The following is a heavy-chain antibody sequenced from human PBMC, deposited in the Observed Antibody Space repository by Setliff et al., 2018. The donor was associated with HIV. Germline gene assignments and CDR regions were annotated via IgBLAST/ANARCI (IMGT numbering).Heavy chain of an antibody. D-gene: IGHD5-12*01. Sequence: PSETLSLTCSVSGVSVSTTSYYWAWIRQPPGKGLEWIGSISYSEGTFDNASLKSRVTMSVDTSKNQFSLKLRSVTAADTAVYYCARASPGRVATFFDYWGQGTLVTVSS. CDR2: ISYSEGT. V-gene: IGHV4-39*07. CDR3: ARASPGRVATFFDY. CDR1: GVSVSTTSYY. J-gene: IGHJ4*02.